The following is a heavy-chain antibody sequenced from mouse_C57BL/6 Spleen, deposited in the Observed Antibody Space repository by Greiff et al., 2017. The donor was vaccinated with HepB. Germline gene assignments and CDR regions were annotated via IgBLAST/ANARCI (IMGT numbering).Heavy chain of an antibody. CDR1: GFTFSDYY. D-gene: IGHD1-1*01. Sequence: EVMLVESEGGLVQPGSSMKLSCTASGFTFSDYYMAWVRQVPEKGLEWVANINYDGSSTYYLDSLKSRFIISRDNAKNILYLQMSSLKSEDTATYYCARRHYGDFDYWGQGTTLTVSS. V-gene: IGHV5-16*02. CDR2: INYDGSST. J-gene: IGHJ2*01. CDR3: ARRHYGDFDY.